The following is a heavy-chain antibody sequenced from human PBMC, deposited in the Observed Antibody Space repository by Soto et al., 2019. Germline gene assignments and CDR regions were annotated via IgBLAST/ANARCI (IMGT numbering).Heavy chain of an antibody. V-gene: IGHV3-33*01. J-gene: IGHJ6*02. D-gene: IGHD1-1*01. CDR1: GFTFSSYG. CDR3: ARASVGANFYYYYGMDF. CDR2: IWYDGSNK. Sequence: QVQLLESGGGVVQPGRSLRVSCAASGFTFSSYGMQWVRQAPGKGLEWVAVIWYDGSNKYYADSVKGRFTISSDNFKNTLYLQMNSMRAADPAVYYCARASVGANFYYYYGMDFCGQGTTVIVSS.